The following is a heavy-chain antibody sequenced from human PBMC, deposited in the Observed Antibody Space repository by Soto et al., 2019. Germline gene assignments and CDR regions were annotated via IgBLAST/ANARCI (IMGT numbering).Heavy chain of an antibody. CDR1: GFIFSSFA. Sequence: GGSLRLSCAASGFIFSSFALHWVRQAPGKGLEWVAVIRYDGTEKYNGDSVKGRFTISRDNSKNTVYLEMTSLKAEDTAVYYCARDFTQVGPLDFWGQGTLVTVSS. D-gene: IGHD1-26*01. CDR3: ARDFTQVGPLDF. CDR2: IRYDGTEK. V-gene: IGHV3-33*01. J-gene: IGHJ4*02.